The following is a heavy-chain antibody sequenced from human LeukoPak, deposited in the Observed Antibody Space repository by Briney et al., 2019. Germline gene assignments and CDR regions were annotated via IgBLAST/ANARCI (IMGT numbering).Heavy chain of an antibody. CDR2: ISGSGGST. J-gene: IGHJ3*02. D-gene: IGHD6-19*01. CDR3: AKGSRGIAVALDAFDI. Sequence: TGGSLRLSCAASGFTFSSYAMSWVRQAPGMGLEWVSAISGSGGSTYYADSVKGRFTISRDNSKNTLYLQMNSLRAEDTAVYYCAKGSRGIAVALDAFDIWGQGTMVTVSS. CDR1: GFTFSSYA. V-gene: IGHV3-23*01.